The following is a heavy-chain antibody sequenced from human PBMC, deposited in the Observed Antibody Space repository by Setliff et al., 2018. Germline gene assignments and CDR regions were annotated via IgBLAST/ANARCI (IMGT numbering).Heavy chain of an antibody. CDR1: GYTFSNYW. D-gene: IGHD6-13*01. CDR2: VYPGDSDT. Sequence: GESLKISCKGSGYTFSNYWIAWVRQKPGKGLEWMGIVYPGDSDTQYSPSFQGQVTMSADKSINTAYLQWSSLKASDTAIYYCARPAYSSRWYEIKGFDYWGQGTLVTVSS. CDR3: ARPAYSSRWYEIKGFDY. V-gene: IGHV5-51*01. J-gene: IGHJ4*02.